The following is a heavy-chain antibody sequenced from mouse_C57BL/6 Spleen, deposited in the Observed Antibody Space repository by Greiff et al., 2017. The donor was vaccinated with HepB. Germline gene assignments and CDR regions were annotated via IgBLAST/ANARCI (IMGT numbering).Heavy chain of an antibody. Sequence: QVQLKQPGAELVKPGASVKLSCKASGYTFTSYWMHWVKQRPGQGLEWIGMIHPNSGSTNYNEKFKSKATLTVDKSSSTAYMQLSSLTSEDSAVYYCARWGYTGYFDVWGTGTTVTVSS. CDR3: ARWGYTGYFDV. J-gene: IGHJ1*03. CDR1: GYTFTSYW. V-gene: IGHV1-64*01. CDR2: IHPNSGST. D-gene: IGHD2-2*01.